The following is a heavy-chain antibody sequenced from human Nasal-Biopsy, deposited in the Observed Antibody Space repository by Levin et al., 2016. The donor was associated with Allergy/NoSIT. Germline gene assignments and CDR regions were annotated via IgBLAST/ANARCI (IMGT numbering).Heavy chain of an antibody. V-gene: IGHV4-4*07. J-gene: IGHJ5*02. CDR3: ARATTASNDCVWGTYRANNWFDP. CDR2: INFGGTI. CDR1: GASIRSSF. D-gene: IGHD3-16*02. Sequence: SETLSLTCTVSGASIRSSFWTWIRQSAGTGLEWIGRINFGGTINYNPSLRSRVTLSLDMSKNQFSMNLTSLTAADTAVYYCARATTASNDCVWGTYRANNWFDPWGHGTLVTVSS.